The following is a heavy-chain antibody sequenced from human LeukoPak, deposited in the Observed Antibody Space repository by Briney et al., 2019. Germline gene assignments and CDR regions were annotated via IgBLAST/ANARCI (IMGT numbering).Heavy chain of an antibody. CDR3: ARVRLGIAADY. J-gene: IGHJ4*02. CDR1: GYTFTSYA. Sequence: ASVKVSCKASGYTFTSYAISWVRQAPGQGLEWMGWINAYNGNTKYAQKFQGRVTVTTDTSTSTAYMELRSLRSDDRAVYYCARVRLGIAADYWGQGTLVTVSS. D-gene: IGHD6-13*01. V-gene: IGHV1-18*01. CDR2: INAYNGNT.